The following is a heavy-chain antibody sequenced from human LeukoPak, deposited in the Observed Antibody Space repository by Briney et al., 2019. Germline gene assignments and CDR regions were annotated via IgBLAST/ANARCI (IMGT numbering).Heavy chain of an antibody. CDR2: MDPSGST. CDR3: ARGRQDVTMIVVVMTAVSYYFDV. J-gene: IGHJ6*03. D-gene: IGHD3-22*01. Sequence: HSETLSLTCAVYGGSFSGYYWTWIRQTPEKGLEWIGEMDPSGSTNYNPSLKSRVTISVDTSKNQFSLELSSVTAADTAVYYCARGRQDVTMIVVVMTAVSYYFDVWGKGTTVTVS. CDR1: GGSFSGYY. V-gene: IGHV4-34*01.